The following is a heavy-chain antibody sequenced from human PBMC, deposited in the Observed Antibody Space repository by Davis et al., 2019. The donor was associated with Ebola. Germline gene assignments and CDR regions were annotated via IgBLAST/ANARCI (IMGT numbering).Heavy chain of an antibody. CDR1: GFTFGDFA. CDR2: LTWNSGSI. D-gene: IGHD6-6*01. CDR3: ARDSSSPRYYGMDV. Sequence: SLKISCAASGFTFGDFAMHWVRQAPGKGLQWVAGLTWNSGSIGYADSVKGRFTISRDNSKNTLYLQMNSLRAEDTAVYYCARDSSSPRYYGMDVWGQGTTVTVSS. J-gene: IGHJ6*02. V-gene: IGHV3-9*01.